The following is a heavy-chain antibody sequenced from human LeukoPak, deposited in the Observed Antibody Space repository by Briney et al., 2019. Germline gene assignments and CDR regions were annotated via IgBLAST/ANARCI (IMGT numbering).Heavy chain of an antibody. CDR2: ITGSGAVT. J-gene: IGHJ4*02. Sequence: GGSLRLSCAASGFTFSSYGMHWVRQAPGKGLEWVSGITGSGAVTAYSDSVKGRFTISRDNSKNTLYLQINSLRAEDTAIYYCAKKYSSGWAFFDFWGLGTLVTVSS. V-gene: IGHV3-23*01. D-gene: IGHD6-25*01. CDR1: GFTFSSYG. CDR3: AKKYSSGWAFFDF.